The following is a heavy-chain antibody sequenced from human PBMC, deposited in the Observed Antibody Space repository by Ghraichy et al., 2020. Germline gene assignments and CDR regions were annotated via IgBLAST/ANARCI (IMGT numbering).Heavy chain of an antibody. J-gene: IGHJ6*02. Sequence: ASVKVSCKASGYTFTSNSMHWVRQAPGQRLEWMGWINAGNGDTKYSQKFQGRVTITRDTSANTAYMELSSLRSEDTAVYYCARDLIPAAGLFYFYGMDVWGQGTTVTVSS. CDR3: ARDLIPAAGLFYFYGMDV. V-gene: IGHV1-3*01. CDR2: INAGNGDT. D-gene: IGHD6-13*01. CDR1: GYTFTSNS.